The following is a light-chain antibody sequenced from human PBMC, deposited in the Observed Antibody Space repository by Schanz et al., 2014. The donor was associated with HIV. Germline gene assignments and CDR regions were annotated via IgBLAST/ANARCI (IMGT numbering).Light chain of an antibody. CDR2: DTD. Sequence: AVVTQAPSLTVSPGGTVTLTCGSSTGAVTSGHFPYWFQQRPGQAPRTLIFDTDRKHSWTPARFSGSLLGANAALTLSGVQPEDEADYYCLLYYGATWVFGGGTKLTVL. J-gene: IGLJ3*02. V-gene: IGLV7-46*01. CDR3: LLYYGATWV. CDR1: TGAVTSGHF.